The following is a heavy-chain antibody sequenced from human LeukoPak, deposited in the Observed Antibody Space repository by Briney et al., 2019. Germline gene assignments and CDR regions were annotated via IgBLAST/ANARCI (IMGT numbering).Heavy chain of an antibody. D-gene: IGHD4-17*01. CDR3: ALTTVTTYSFDY. CDR1: GFTFSSYA. Sequence: GGSLRRSCAASGFTFSSYAMSWVRQAPGKGLEWVSAISGSGGSTYYADSVKGRFTISRDNSKNTLYLQMNSLRAEDTAVYYCALTTVTTYSFDYWGQGTLVTVSS. J-gene: IGHJ4*02. CDR2: ISGSGGST. V-gene: IGHV3-23*01.